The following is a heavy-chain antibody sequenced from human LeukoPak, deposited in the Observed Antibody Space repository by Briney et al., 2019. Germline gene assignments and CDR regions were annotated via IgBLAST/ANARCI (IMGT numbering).Heavy chain of an antibody. V-gene: IGHV3-23*01. J-gene: IGHJ4*02. D-gene: IGHD3-10*01. CDR2: LTDTGTST. CDR1: GFTFGNYA. CDR3: ANSMWFGESSFDY. Sequence: GGSLRLSCAASGFTFGNYAMSWVRQTAGKGLEWVSGLTDTGTSTYYAHSVKGRFTISRDNSKNTLYLQMNSLRAEDTAVYYCANSMWFGESSFDYWGQGTLVTVSS.